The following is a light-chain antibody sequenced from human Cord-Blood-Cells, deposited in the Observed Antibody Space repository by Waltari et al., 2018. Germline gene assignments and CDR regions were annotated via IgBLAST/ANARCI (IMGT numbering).Light chain of an antibody. Sequence: QSPLTQPRSVSGSPGQSVTISCTGTSSAVGGYNYVSWYHLHPGKAPKLMIYDVSVRPSGVPDRFSGSKSGNTASLTSSGLQAEDEADYFCCSYAGSYTLFGGGTKRTVL. V-gene: IGLV2-11*01. CDR2: DVS. CDR1: SSAVGGYNY. J-gene: IGLJ2*01. CDR3: CSYAGSYTL.